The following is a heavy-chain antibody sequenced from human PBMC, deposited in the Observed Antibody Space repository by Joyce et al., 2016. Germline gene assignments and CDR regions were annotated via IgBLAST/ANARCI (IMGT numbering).Heavy chain of an antibody. CDR3: ARVWGNWALDN. CDR1: GGSFSSAVW. D-gene: IGHD7-27*01. CDR2: SYHSGST. Sequence: QVQLQESGPGLVTASGTLSLTCAVSGGSFSSAVWWTWVRQPPGKGLGWIGESYHSGSTTYNPSLRSRITMSVDRSKTQFSLKLSSVTAADTAIYYCARVWGNWALDNWGQGILVTVSS. J-gene: IGHJ4*02. V-gene: IGHV4-4*02.